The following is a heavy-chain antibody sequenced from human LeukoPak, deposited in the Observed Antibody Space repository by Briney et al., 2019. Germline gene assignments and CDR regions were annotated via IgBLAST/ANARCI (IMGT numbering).Heavy chain of an antibody. CDR3: AKRERDDYGDYHAFDI. V-gene: IGHV3-23*01. CDR2: ISGSGGST. CDR1: GFTFSSYA. D-gene: IGHD4-17*01. J-gene: IGHJ3*02. Sequence: GGSLRLSCAASGFTFSSYAMSWVRQAPGKGLEWVSAISGSGGSTYYADSVKGRFTISRDNSKNTLYLQMNSLRAEETAVYYCAKRERDDYGDYHAFDIWGQGTMVTVSS.